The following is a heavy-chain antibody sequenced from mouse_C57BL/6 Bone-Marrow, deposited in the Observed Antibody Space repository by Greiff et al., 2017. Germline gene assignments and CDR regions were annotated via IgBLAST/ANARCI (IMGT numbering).Heavy chain of an antibody. Sequence: VQLQQSGPELVKPGASVKISCKASGYSFTGYYMNWVKQSPEKSLEWIGEINPSTGGTTYNQKFKAKATLTVDKSSSTAYMQLKSLTSEDSAVYYCARNDYHWYFDVWGTGTTVTVSS. J-gene: IGHJ1*03. D-gene: IGHD2-4*01. CDR2: INPSTGGT. CDR3: ARNDYHWYFDV. V-gene: IGHV1-42*01. CDR1: GYSFTGYY.